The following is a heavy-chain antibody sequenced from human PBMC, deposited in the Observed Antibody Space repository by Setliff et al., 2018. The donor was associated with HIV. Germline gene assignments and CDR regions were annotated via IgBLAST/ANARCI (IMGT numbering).Heavy chain of an antibody. J-gene: IGHJ6*03. CDR2: LNYVGVT. CDR1: GGSFSGSY. V-gene: IGHV4-34*01. D-gene: IGHD3-3*01. Sequence: SETLSLTCAVHGGSFSGSYWSWIRQPPGKGLEWIGELNYVGVTNHNPSLKSRVTISVEASKRQWSLNMESVTAADTAVYYCARGGDGHYDFWNPHHYYMDVWAKGTSVTVSS. CDR3: ARGGDGHYDFWNPHHYYMDV.